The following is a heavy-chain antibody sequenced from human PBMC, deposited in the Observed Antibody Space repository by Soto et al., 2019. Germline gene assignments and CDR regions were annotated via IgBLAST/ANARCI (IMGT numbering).Heavy chain of an antibody. CDR2: INVYNGNT. V-gene: IGHV1-18*01. CDR3: ARGVGSGSYYNQYHWFDP. Sequence: QVQLVQSGGEVKKPGASVKVSCKASGYTFTNYGISWVRQAPGQGLEWMGWINVYNGNTKYAQKVQGRVTMTTDTSTSTAYMGLRSLRSDDTAVYYCARGVGSGSYYNQYHWFDPWGQGTLVTVSS. D-gene: IGHD3-10*01. J-gene: IGHJ5*02. CDR1: GYTFTNYG.